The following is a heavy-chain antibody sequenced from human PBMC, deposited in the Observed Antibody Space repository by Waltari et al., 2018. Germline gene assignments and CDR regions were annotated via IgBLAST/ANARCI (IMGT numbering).Heavy chain of an antibody. CDR1: GFILSDHY. CDR2: ISSGGNTK. J-gene: IGHJ6*02. CDR3: ARDGQARGLNYGLDV. V-gene: IGHV3-11*01. Sequence: QAQVVESGGGLVNPGGSLRLSCAASGFILSDHYMSWVRQAPGRGLEWVSYISSGGNTKYYADSVTGRFTISRDKAKNSVHLEMNRLRVEDMAVYYCARDGQARGLNYGLDVWGQGTTVTVSS.